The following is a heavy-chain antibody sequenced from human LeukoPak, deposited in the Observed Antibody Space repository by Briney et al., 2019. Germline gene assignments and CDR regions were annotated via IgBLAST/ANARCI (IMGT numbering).Heavy chain of an antibody. V-gene: IGHV3-9*01. CDR1: GFTLDDYA. CDR2: ISWNSGSI. Sequence: PGRSLRLSCAASGFTLDDYAMHWVRQAPGKGLEWVSGISWNSGSIGYADSVKGRFTISRDNAKNSLYLQMNSLRAEDTALYYCAKDLGHGGPSSIAAAGTGDYWGQGTLVTVSS. CDR3: AKDLGHGGPSSIAAAGTGDY. J-gene: IGHJ4*02. D-gene: IGHD6-13*01.